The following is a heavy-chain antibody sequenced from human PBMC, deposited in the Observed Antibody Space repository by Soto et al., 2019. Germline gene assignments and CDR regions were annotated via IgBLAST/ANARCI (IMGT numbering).Heavy chain of an antibody. CDR2: INAGNGNT. V-gene: IGHV1-3*01. J-gene: IGHJ4*02. D-gene: IGHD2-2*01. CDR1: GYTFTSYA. CDR3: ARGSEYCSSTSCPFDY. Sequence: ASVKVSCKASGYTFTSYAMHWVRQAPGQRLEWMGWINAGNGNTKYSQKFQGRVTITRDTSASTAYMELSSLRSEDTAVYYCARGSEYCSSTSCPFDYWGQGTLVTVSS.